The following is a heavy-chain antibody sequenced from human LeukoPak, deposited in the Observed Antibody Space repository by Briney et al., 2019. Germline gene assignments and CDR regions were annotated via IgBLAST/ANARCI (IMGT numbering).Heavy chain of an antibody. CDR1: GYSISSGYY. V-gene: IGHV4-38-2*02. CDR3: ARDKALGYYGLDV. CDR2: IYHSGST. J-gene: IGHJ6*04. Sequence: SETLSLTCAVSGYSISSGYYWGWIRQPPGKGLEWIGRIYHSGSTYYNPSLKSRVTISVDKSKNQFSLKLSSVTAADTAVYYCARDKALGYYGLDVWGKGTTVTVSS.